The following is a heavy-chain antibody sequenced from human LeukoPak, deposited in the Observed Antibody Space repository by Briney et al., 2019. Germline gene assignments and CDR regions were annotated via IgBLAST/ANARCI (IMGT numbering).Heavy chain of an antibody. V-gene: IGHV3-74*01. D-gene: IGHD1-26*01. Sequence: GGSLRLSCAASGFTFSSYAMSWVRQAPGKGLVWVSRINTDGSSTTYADSVKGRFTISRDNAKNTLYLQMNSLRAEDTAVYYCARASTGSHGDFWGQGTLVTVSS. CDR2: INTDGSST. CDR1: GFTFSSYA. J-gene: IGHJ4*02. CDR3: ARASTGSHGDF.